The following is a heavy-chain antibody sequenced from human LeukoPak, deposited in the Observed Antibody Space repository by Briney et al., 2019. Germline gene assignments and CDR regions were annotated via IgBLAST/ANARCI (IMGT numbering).Heavy chain of an antibody. J-gene: IGHJ4*02. Sequence: PGGSLRLSCASSGFTFSAYHMNWVRQAPGKGLEWISFISSDSGTLYYADSVKGRFTISRDNAANSLYLQMNNLRDEDRAVYYCARRDPFDYWGQGTMVTVSS. CDR1: GFTFSAYH. V-gene: IGHV3-48*02. CDR3: ARRDPFDY. CDR2: ISSDSGTL.